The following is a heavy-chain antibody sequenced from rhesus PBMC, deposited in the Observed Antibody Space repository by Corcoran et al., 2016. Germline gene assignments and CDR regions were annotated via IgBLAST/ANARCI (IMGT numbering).Heavy chain of an antibody. V-gene: IGHV3-178*01. D-gene: IGHD3-16*01. J-gene: IGHJ4*01. CDR2: ISESCGTT. Sequence: EVQLVESGGGLAKPGESLRLSCAASGFTFSDYYMDWVRQAPGKGLEWVSRISESCGTTHYADSVRGRFTISRENAKNSLCLQMNSLRAEDTAVYYCTREDYSGSSQDTAKADIRAFDYWGQGVLVTVSS. CDR3: TREDYSGSSQDTAKADIRAFDY. CDR1: GFTFSDYY.